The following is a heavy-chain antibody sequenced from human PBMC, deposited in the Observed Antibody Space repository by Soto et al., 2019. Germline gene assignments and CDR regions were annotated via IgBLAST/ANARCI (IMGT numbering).Heavy chain of an antibody. CDR1: GYTFSTYW. V-gene: IGHV5-51*01. D-gene: IGHD3-10*01. CDR3: ARKFAPEFFDS. CDR2: IYPSDSDT. J-gene: IGHJ4*02. Sequence: GESLKISCQGSGYTFSTYWIAWVRQMPGKGLEWMGIIYPSDSDTKYSPAFQGQVTISADKSINTAYLQWTSLEASDSAMYYCARKFAPEFFDSWGQGTLVTVSS.